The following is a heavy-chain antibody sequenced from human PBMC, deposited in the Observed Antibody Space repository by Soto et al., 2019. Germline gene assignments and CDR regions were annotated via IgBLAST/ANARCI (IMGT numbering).Heavy chain of an antibody. Sequence: QVQLLQSGAEVKKPGASVIISCKASGYSFTFYYIYWVRQAPGQGLEWIGKINPDGGATTYAQTFQGGVAITSDASTGTVYLELSSLTSDDTAVYFCARGRRHTFWGQGTLVSVSS. CDR2: INPDGGAT. V-gene: IGHV1-46*01. CDR1: GYSFTFYY. CDR3: ARGRRHTF. D-gene: IGHD2-2*02. J-gene: IGHJ4*02.